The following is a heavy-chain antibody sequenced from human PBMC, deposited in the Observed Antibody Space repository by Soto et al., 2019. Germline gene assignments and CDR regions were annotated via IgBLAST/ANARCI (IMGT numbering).Heavy chain of an antibody. Sequence: TGGSLRLSCAASGFTSSSYSMNWVRQAPGKGLEWVSYISSSSSTIYYADSVKGRFTISRDNAKNSLYLQMNSLRAEDTAVYYCARRLTKPVTTLGGGYWGQGTLVTVSS. CDR1: GFTSSSYS. D-gene: IGHD3-16*01. J-gene: IGHJ4*02. V-gene: IGHV3-48*01. CDR3: ARRLTKPVTTLGGGY. CDR2: ISSSSSTI.